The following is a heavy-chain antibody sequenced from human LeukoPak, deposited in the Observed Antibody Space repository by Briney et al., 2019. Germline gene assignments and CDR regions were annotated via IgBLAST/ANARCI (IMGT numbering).Heavy chain of an antibody. D-gene: IGHD1-1*01. V-gene: IGHV4-59*01. CDR3: ARTPRNAFIDY. CDR2: MYYSGST. J-gene: IGHJ4*02. Sequence: SXTLSLTCTVSGGSISSYYWSWIRQPPGKGLEGVGYMYYSGSTNYNPSLKSRVNISVETYKKQFSLKLSSVTAADTAVYYCARTPRNAFIDYWGQGTLVTVSS. CDR1: GGSISSYY.